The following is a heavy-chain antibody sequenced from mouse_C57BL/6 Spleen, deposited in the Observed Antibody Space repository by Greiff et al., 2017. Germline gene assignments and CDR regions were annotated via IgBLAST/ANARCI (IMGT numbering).Heavy chain of an antibody. D-gene: IGHD1-1*01. Sequence: EVQLQQSGPELVKPGDSVKISCKASGYSFTGYFMNWVMQSHGKSLEWIGRINPYNGDTFYNQKFKGKATLTVDKSSSTAHMELRSLTSEDSAVYYCARLGVITTDYCDYWGQGTTLTVSS. CDR3: ARLGVITTDYCDY. CDR2: INPYNGDT. J-gene: IGHJ2*01. V-gene: IGHV1-20*01. CDR1: GYSFTGYF.